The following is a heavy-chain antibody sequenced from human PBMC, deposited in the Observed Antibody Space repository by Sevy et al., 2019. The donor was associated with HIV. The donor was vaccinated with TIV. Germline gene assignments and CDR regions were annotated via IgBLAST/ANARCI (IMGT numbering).Heavy chain of an antibody. CDR3: GGWGGAYYDYVWGSYRYHYYYGMDV. CDR1: GGSFSGYY. D-gene: IGHD3-16*02. J-gene: IGHJ6*02. V-gene: IGHV4-34*01. CDR2: INHSGST. Sequence: SETLSLTCAVYGGSFSGYYWSWIRQPPGKGLEWIGEINHSGSTNYNPSLKSRVTISVDTSKNQFSLKLSSVTAADTAVYYCGGWGGAYYDYVWGSYRYHYYYGMDVWGQGTTVTVSS.